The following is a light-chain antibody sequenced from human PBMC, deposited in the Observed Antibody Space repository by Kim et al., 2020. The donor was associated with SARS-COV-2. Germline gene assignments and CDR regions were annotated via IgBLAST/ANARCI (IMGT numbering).Light chain of an antibody. CDR3: QQYYSYPRT. CDR1: QGISSY. Sequence: AIRITQSPSSLSASTGDRVTITCRASQGISSYLAWYQQKPGKAPKLLIYAASTLQSGVPSRFSGSGSGTDFTLTISCLQSEDFATYYCQQYYSYPRTFGGGTKLEI. V-gene: IGKV1-8*01. J-gene: IGKJ4*01. CDR2: AAS.